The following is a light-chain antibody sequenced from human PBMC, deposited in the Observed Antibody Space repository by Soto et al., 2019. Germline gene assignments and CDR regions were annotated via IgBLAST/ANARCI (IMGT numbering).Light chain of an antibody. CDR2: DAS. J-gene: IGKJ5*01. Sequence: DIPMTQSPSSLSASVVERGSIXCQASQNINNYLNWYQQKPGRAPKLLIYDASNLEAGVPSRFRGSGSGTDFTFTISRLQPEDIATYYCQQYENLPTFGQGTRLET. CDR1: QNINNY. V-gene: IGKV1-33*01. CDR3: QQYENLPT.